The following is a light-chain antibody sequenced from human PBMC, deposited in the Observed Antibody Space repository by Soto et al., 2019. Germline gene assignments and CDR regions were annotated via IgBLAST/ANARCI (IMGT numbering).Light chain of an antibody. V-gene: IGLV2-14*01. CDR2: DVT. J-gene: IGLJ1*01. CDR1: SSDVGAYNY. Sequence: QSALTQPASVSGPPGQSITISCTGTSSDVGAYNYVSWYQHHPGKAPRRVVYDVTNRPSGISDRFSGSKSGNTASLTISGLLAEDEADYYCASYTTISTDVFGTGTKGTVL. CDR3: ASYTTISTDV.